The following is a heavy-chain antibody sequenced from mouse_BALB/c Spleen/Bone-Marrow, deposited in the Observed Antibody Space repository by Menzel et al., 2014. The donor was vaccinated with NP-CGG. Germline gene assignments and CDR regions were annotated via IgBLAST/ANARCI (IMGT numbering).Heavy chain of an antibody. J-gene: IGHJ2*01. CDR2: IYPGSGST. CDR1: GYTFTSYW. V-gene: IGHV1S22*01. CDR3: TSWDY. Sequence: LQQSGSELVRPGASVKLSCKASGYTFTSYWMHWVKQRHGQGLEXIGNIYPGSGSTNYDEKFKSKGTLTVDTSSSTAYMHLSSLTSEDSAVYYCTSWDYWGQGTTLTVSS.